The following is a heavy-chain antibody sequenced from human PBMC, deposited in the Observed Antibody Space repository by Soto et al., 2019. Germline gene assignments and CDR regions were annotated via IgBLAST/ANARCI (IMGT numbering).Heavy chain of an antibody. CDR2: ISTSGSTI. D-gene: IGHD1-26*01. CDR1: GFSFNTYE. CDR3: AYGGSCDY. J-gene: IGHJ4*02. V-gene: IGHV3-48*03. Sequence: EVQLVESGGGLVQPGGSLRLSCAASGFSFNTYEMNWVRQAPGKGLEWVSYISTSGSTIYYADSVKGRFTISRDNGKNSLYLQMNGLGAEDTAVYYCAYGGSCDYWGQGTQVTVSS.